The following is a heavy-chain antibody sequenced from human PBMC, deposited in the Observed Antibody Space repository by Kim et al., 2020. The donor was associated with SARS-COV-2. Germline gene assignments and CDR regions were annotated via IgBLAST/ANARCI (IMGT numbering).Heavy chain of an antibody. J-gene: IGHJ6*02. Sequence: ASVNVSCKASGYTFTGYYMHWVRQAPGQGLEWMGWINPNSGGTKYAQKFQGRVTMTRDTSINTAYMELSSLRSDDTAVYYCARGSGTFGSGRLDVWGQGTTVTVSS. CDR2: INPNSGGT. V-gene: IGHV1-2*02. CDR1: GYTFTGYY. D-gene: IGHD3-10*01. CDR3: ARGSGTFGSGRLDV.